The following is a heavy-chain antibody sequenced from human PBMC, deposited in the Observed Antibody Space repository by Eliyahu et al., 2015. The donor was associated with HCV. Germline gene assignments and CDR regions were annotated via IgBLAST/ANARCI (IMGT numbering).Heavy chain of an antibody. J-gene: IGHJ5*02. CDR2: IIPILGIA. CDR3: ASGIAAAGIWFDP. D-gene: IGHD6-13*01. V-gene: IGHV1-69*04. Sequence: QVQLVQSGAEVKKPGSSVKVSCKASGGTFSSYAISWVRQAPGQGLEWMGRIIPILGIANYAQKFQGRVTITADKSTSTAYMELSSLRSEDTAVYYCASGIAAAGIWFDPWGQGTLVTVSS. CDR1: GGTFSSYA.